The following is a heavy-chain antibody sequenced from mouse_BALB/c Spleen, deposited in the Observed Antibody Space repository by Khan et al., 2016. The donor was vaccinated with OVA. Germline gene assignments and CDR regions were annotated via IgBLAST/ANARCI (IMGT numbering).Heavy chain of an antibody. Sequence: QVQLKQSGAELAKPGASVKMSCKASGYTFTSYWMHWVKQRPGQGLEWIGYINPSTGYSEYNQKFKDKATLTADKSSSTAYMQLSSLTSDDSAVYYSANHGGSSALFAYWGQGTLVTVSA. CDR2: INPSTGYS. J-gene: IGHJ3*01. D-gene: IGHD1-1*02. V-gene: IGHV1-7*01. CDR3: ANHGGSSALFAY. CDR1: GYTFTSYW.